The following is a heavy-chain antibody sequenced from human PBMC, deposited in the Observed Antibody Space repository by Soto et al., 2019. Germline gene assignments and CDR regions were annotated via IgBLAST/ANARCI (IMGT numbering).Heavy chain of an antibody. CDR2: ISAYNGNT. D-gene: IGHD3-9*01. CDR1: GYTFTSYG. CDR3: ARILIRYSENGAFDI. V-gene: IGHV1-18*01. Sequence: ASVKVSCKASGYTFTSYGISWVRQAPGQGLEWMGWISAYNGNTNYAQKLKGRVTMTTDTSTSTAYIELRSLRSGDTAVFYCARILIRYSENGAFDIWGQGTMVTVSS. J-gene: IGHJ3*02.